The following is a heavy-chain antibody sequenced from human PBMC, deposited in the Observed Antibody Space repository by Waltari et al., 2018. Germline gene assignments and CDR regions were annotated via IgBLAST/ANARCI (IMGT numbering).Heavy chain of an antibody. CDR3: AREGSEAGREFYAMDI. V-gene: IGHV1-2*02. J-gene: IGHJ6*02. CDR2: SNPGSGDT. Sequence: QVQLVQSGAEVQKPGASVKVSCEASGYTFTGYYMHWVRQAPGKGREYLGWSNPGSGDTKYGQSVQGRVSMTTDTSTRTAYMELSSLRSDDTAVYFCAREGSEAGREFYAMDIWGQGTTVTVSS. CDR1: GYTFTGYY. D-gene: IGHD3-10*01.